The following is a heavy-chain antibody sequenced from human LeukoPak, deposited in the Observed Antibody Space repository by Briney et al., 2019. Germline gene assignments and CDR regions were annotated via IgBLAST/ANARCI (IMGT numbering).Heavy chain of an antibody. CDR1: GFTFDDFA. CDR3: AKECSGGGLDYYFGMDV. CDR2: ITGDGYST. Sequence: GGSLRLSCAASGFTFDDFARHWVRHAPGKGLEWVSLITGDGYSTNYADYVKGRFTISRDNSKNSLYLQMNGLRSEDTAVYYCAKECSGGGLDYYFGMDVWGHGTTVTVSS. J-gene: IGHJ6*02. V-gene: IGHV3-43*02. D-gene: IGHD6-25*01.